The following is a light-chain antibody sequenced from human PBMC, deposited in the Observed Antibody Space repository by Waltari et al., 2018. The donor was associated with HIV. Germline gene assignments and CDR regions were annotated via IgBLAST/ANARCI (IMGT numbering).Light chain of an antibody. CDR2: EVS. CDR3: SSYAGSNNLV. V-gene: IGLV2-8*01. Sequence: QSALTQPPSASGSPGQSVTISCTGTSSDVGGYNYVSWYRHHPGKAPELMIYEVSKRPSGVPDRFSGSKSGNTASLTVSGLQAEDEADYYCSSYAGSNNLVFGGGTKLTVL. CDR1: SSDVGGYNY. J-gene: IGLJ2*01.